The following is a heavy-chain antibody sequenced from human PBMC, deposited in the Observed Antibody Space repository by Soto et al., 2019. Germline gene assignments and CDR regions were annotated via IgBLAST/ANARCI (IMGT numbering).Heavy chain of an antibody. Sequence: PSETLSLTCAGSSGSITSIYHWSWIRQPPGKGLEWIGSIYHSGSTYYNPSLKSRVTISVDTSKNQFSLKLSSVTAADTAVYYCARDEVVTTYNWFDPWGQGNLVTVSS. J-gene: IGHJ5*02. V-gene: IGHV4-38-2*02. CDR2: IYHSGST. D-gene: IGHD4-17*01. CDR1: SGSITSIYH. CDR3: ARDEVVTTYNWFDP.